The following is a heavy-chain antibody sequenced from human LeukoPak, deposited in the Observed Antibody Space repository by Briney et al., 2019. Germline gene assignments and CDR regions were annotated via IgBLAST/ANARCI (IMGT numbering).Heavy chain of an antibody. J-gene: IGHJ6*03. CDR1: GYTFTSYG. CDR3: ARDTPVDYYDSSGYYLDYYYYYMDV. Sequence: ASVKVSCKASGYTFTSYGISWVRQAPGQGLEWMGWISAYNGNTNYAQKLQGRVTMTTDTSTSTAYMELRSLRSDDTAVYYCARDTPVDYYDSSGYYLDYYYYYMDVWGKGTTVTVSS. CDR2: ISAYNGNT. D-gene: IGHD3-22*01. V-gene: IGHV1-18*01.